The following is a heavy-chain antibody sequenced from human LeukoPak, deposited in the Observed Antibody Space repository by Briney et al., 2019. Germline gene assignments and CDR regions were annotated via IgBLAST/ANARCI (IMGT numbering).Heavy chain of an antibody. D-gene: IGHD3-10*01. V-gene: IGHV3-21*01. CDR2: ISSSSSYI. CDR3: ARDLAAMVRGVSDY. Sequence: GGSLRLSCAASGFTFDDYDMSWVRQAPGKGLEWVSSISSSSSYIYYADSVKGRFTISRDNAKNSLYLQMNSLRAEDTAVYYCARDLAAMVRGVSDYWGQGTLVTVSS. CDR1: GFTFDDYD. J-gene: IGHJ4*02.